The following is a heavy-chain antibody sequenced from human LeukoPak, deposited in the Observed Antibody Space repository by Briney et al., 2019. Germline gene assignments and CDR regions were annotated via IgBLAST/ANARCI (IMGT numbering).Heavy chain of an antibody. CDR2: INPNSGGT. V-gene: IGHV1-2*06. D-gene: IGHD3-9*01. Sequence: GASVKVSCKASGYTFTGYYMHWVRQAPGQGLEWMGRINPNSGGTNYAQKFKGRVTMTRDTSISTAYMELSRLRSDDTAVYYCARSPGPVYFDWLPRVDYFDYWGQGTLVTVSS. CDR3: ARSPGPVYFDWLPRVDYFDY. J-gene: IGHJ4*02. CDR1: GYTFTGYY.